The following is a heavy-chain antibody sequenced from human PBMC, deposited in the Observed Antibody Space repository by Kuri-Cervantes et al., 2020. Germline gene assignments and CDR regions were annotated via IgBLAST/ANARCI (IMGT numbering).Heavy chain of an antibody. V-gene: IGHV1-18*01. CDR3: ARDAVSATTARVFDY. D-gene: IGHD1-26*01. CDR2: ISAYNGNT. J-gene: IGHJ4*02. Sequence: ASVKVSCKASGYSFSSYGMNWMRQAPGQGLEWMGWISAYNGNTNYAQKLQGRVTMTTDTSTSTAYMELRSLRSDDTAVYYCARDAVSATTARVFDYWGQGTLVTVSS. CDR1: GYSFSSYG.